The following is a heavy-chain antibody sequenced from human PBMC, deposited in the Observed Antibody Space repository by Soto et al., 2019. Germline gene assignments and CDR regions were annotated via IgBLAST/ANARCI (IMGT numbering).Heavy chain of an antibody. CDR3: AIRGSYYWFDP. CDR1: GGSISSSSYY. D-gene: IGHD1-26*01. CDR2: IYYSGST. Sequence: QLQLQESGPGLVKPSETLSLTCTVSGGSISSSSYYWGWIRQPPGKGLEWIGSIYYSGSTYYNPSLKSRVTISVDTSKNQFSLKLSSVTAADTAVYYCAIRGSYYWFDPWGQGTLVTVSS. J-gene: IGHJ5*02. V-gene: IGHV4-39*01.